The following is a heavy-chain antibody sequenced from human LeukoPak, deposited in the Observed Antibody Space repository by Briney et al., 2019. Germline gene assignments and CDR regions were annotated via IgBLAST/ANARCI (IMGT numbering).Heavy chain of an antibody. D-gene: IGHD2-15*01. J-gene: IGHJ4*02. CDR1: GFTFCTHL. CDR3: ARDGYLGYCRGGSCPDFDY. Sequence: TGGSLRLSCAASGFTFCTHLMSWLRPAPGEGREWVASIKQDGSEKYYVDSVKGRFTISRDNAKNSLYLQMNSLRAEDTAVYYCARDGYLGYCRGGSCPDFDYWGQGILVTV. CDR2: IKQDGSEK. V-gene: IGHV3-7*01.